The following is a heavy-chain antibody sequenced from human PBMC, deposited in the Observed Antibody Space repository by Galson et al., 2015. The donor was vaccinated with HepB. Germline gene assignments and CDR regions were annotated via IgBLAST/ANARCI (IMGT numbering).Heavy chain of an antibody. D-gene: IGHD4-17*01. Sequence: SVKVSCKASGYTLTGYYMHWVRQAPGQGLEWMGRINPNSGGTNYAQKFQGRVTMTRDTSISTAYMELSRLRSDDTAVYYCARDLNDYGDYDYYGMDVWGQGTTVTVSS. CDR1: GYTLTGYY. V-gene: IGHV1-2*06. CDR2: INPNSGGT. J-gene: IGHJ6*02. CDR3: ARDLNDYGDYDYYGMDV.